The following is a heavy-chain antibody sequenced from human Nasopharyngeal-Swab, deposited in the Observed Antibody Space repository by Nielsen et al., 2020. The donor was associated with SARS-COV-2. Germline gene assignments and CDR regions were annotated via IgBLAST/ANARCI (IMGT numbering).Heavy chain of an antibody. CDR1: GFTFSSYW. V-gene: IGHV3-7*01. J-gene: IGHJ4*02. CDR3: ARALYDYVWGSYRRWYYFDY. Sequence: GGSLRLSCAASGFTFSSYWMSWVRQAPGKGLEWVANIKQDGSEKYYVDSVKGRFTISRDNAKNSLYLQMNSPRAEDTAVYYCARALYDYVWGSYRRWYYFDYWGQGTLVTVSS. D-gene: IGHD3-16*02. CDR2: IKQDGSEK.